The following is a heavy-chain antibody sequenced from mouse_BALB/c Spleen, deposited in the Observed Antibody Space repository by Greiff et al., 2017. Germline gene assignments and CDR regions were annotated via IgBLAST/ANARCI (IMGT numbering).Heavy chain of an antibody. D-gene: IGHD1-1*01. J-gene: IGHJ4*01. V-gene: IGHV2-9*02. CDR2: IWAGGST. CDR3: ARDYYDEGDAMDY. CDR1: GFSLTSYG. Sequence: ESGPGLVAPSQSLSITCTVSGFSLTSYGVHWVRQPPGKGLEWLGVIWAGGSTNYNSALMSRLSISKDNSKSQVFLKMNSLQTDDTAMYYCARDYYDEGDAMDYWGQGTSVTVSS.